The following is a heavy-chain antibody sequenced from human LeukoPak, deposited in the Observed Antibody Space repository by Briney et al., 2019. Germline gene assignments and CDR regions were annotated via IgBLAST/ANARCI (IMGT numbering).Heavy chain of an antibody. CDR3: ARGEHDAFDI. D-gene: IGHD1/OR15-1a*01. Sequence: GGSLRLSCAASGFTFSSYGMNWVRQAPGKGLEWVSSIISSSSSIYYADSLKGRFTISRDNAKNSLFLQMNSLRAEDTAVYYCARGEHDAFDIWGQGTMVTISS. J-gene: IGHJ3*02. CDR2: IISSSSSI. CDR1: GFTFSSYG. V-gene: IGHV3-21*01.